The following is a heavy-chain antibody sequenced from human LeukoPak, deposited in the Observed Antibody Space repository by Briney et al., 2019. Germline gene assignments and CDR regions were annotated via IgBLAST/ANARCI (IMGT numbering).Heavy chain of an antibody. CDR1: GFTFSSYW. CDR2: INQDGSEK. CDR3: ARSFYGDYESYYYYGMDV. V-gene: IGHV3-7*03. J-gene: IGHJ6*02. Sequence: GGSLRLSCAASGFTFSSYWMSWVRQAPGKGLEWVANINQDGSEKYYVDSVKGRFTISRDNAKNSLYLQMNSLRAEDTAVYYCARSFYGDYESYYYYGMDVWGQGTTVTVSS. D-gene: IGHD4-17*01.